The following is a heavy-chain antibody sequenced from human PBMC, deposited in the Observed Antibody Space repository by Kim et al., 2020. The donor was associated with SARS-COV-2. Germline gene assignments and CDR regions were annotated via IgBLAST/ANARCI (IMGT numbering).Heavy chain of an antibody. CDR3: ARISWVNAFDI. Sequence: GGSLRLSCTASGFAFSGHEMNWVRQAPGKGLEWISYINSVGNFIHYADSVKGRFTISRDNAKNSLYLQMNSLRAEDTAVYYCARISWVNAFDIWGQGTMVTVSS. V-gene: IGHV3-48*03. J-gene: IGHJ3*02. D-gene: IGHD1-26*01. CDR2: INSVGNFI. CDR1: GFAFSGHE.